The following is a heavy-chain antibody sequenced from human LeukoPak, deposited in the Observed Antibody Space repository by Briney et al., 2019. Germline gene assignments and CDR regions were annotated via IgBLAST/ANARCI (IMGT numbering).Heavy chain of an antibody. CDR1: GFSFSSYI. Sequence: GGSLRLSCAASGFSFSSYIMNWVRQAPGKGLEWLSHISGSSSTIYYADSVRGRFTVSRDNAKNSLYLQMDSLRVEDTAVYYCARLSLWVGGDAFDIWGQGTMVTVSS. D-gene: IGHD3-10*01. J-gene: IGHJ3*02. V-gene: IGHV3-48*01. CDR2: ISGSSSTI. CDR3: ARLSLWVGGDAFDI.